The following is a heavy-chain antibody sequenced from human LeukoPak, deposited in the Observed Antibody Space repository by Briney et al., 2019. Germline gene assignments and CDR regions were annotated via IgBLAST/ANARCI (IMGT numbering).Heavy chain of an antibody. Sequence: GGSLRLSCATSGFTFGSYGMHWVRQAPGKGLEWVAVISYDGSNKYYADSVKGRFTISRDNSKNTLYLQMNSLRAEDTAVYYCAKDHLYCSGGSCYSYYYGMDVWGKGTTVTVSS. CDR1: GFTFGSYG. J-gene: IGHJ6*04. CDR3: AKDHLYCSGGSCYSYYYGMDV. CDR2: ISYDGSNK. V-gene: IGHV3-30*18. D-gene: IGHD2-15*01.